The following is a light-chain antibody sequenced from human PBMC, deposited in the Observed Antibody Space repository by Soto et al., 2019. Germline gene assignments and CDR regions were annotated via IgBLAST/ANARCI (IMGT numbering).Light chain of an antibody. J-gene: IGKJ3*01. V-gene: IGKV3-15*01. Sequence: EIVMTQSPATLSVSPGERATLSCRASQSVSSNLAWYQQKPGQAPRLLIYGASPRATGIPARFSGSGSGTEFTLTISSLQAEDFAVYDCQQYNNWPPGTFGPGTKVDIK. CDR2: GAS. CDR3: QQYNNWPPGT. CDR1: QSVSSN.